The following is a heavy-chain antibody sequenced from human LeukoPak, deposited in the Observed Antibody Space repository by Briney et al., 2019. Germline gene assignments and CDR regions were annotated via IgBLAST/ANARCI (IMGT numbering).Heavy chain of an antibody. V-gene: IGHV4-59*01. Sequence: SETLSLTCTVSGGSISSYYWSWIRQPPGKGLEWIGYIYYSGGTNYNPSLKSRVTISVDTSKNQFSLKLSSVTAADTAVYYCARGLGYSSSLFDPWGQGTLVTVSS. CDR3: ARGLGYSSSLFDP. CDR2: IYYSGGT. D-gene: IGHD6-13*01. J-gene: IGHJ5*02. CDR1: GGSISSYY.